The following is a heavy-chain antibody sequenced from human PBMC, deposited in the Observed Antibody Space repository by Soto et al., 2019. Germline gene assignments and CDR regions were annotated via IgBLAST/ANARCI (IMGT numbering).Heavy chain of an antibody. CDR3: TTDFAGY. V-gene: IGHV3-15*01. CDR2: IKSKTDGGTT. D-gene: IGHD6-13*01. J-gene: IGHJ4*02. CDR1: GFTFSTAW. Sequence: EVQLVESGGGLVKPVGSLSLSCAASGFTFSTAWMSWVRQAPGKGLEWVGRIKSKTDGGTTDYAAPVKGRFTISRDDTKHTLYLQMNSLKTEDTDVYYCTTDFAGYWGQGTLVTVSS.